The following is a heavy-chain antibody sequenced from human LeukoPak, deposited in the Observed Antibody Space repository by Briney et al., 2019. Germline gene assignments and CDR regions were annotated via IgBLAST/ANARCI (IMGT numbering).Heavy chain of an antibody. D-gene: IGHD3-3*01. J-gene: IGHJ5*02. V-gene: IGHV1-18*01. CDR2: ISAYNGNT. CDR1: GYTFTTYG. CDR3: ASEAGSGYHNWFDH. Sequence: GASVKVSYKASGYTFTTYGISWVRQAPGQGLEWMGWISAYNGNTNYAQKLQGRVTMTTDTSTSTAYMELRSLRSDDTAVYYCASEAGSGYHNWFDHWGQGTLVTVSS.